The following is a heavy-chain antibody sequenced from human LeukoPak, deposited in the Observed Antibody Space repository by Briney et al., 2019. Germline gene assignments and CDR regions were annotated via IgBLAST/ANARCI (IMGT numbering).Heavy chain of an antibody. J-gene: IGHJ2*01. D-gene: IGHD4-17*01. CDR2: IYPGDSDT. CDR3: ARPDTVTNGPHWYFDL. Sequence: GESLKISCKGSGYSFTSYWIGWVRQMPGKGLEWMGIIYPGDSDTRYSPSFQGQVTISADKSISTAYLQWSSLKASDTAMYYCARPDTVTNGPHWYFDLWGRGTLVTVSS. V-gene: IGHV5-51*01. CDR1: GYSFTSYW.